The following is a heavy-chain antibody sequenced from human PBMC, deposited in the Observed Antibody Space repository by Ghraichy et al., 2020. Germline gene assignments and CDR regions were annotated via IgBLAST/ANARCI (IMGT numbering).Heavy chain of an antibody. CDR1: RGSIFSHF. CDR3: ARGSGDHLTMGSSLDV. J-gene: IGHJ6*02. V-gene: IGHV4-59*11. CDR2: AYETGST. Sequence: SETLSLTCTVSRGSIFSHFWTWIRQPPGKGLEWIGYAYETGSTSYNASLKSRVTISVDTSKDQFSLKLTSVTAADTAVYFCARGSGDHLTMGSSLDVWGHGTTVTVSS. D-gene: IGHD2-2*01.